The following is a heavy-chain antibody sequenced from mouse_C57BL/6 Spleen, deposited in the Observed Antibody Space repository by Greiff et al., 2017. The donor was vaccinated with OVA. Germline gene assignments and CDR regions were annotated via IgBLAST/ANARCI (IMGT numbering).Heavy chain of an antibody. V-gene: IGHV1-72*01. J-gene: IGHJ2*01. Sequence: VQLQQPGAELVKPGASVKLSCKASGYTFTSYWMHWVKQRPGRGLEWIGRIDPNSGGTKYNEKFKSQATLTVDKPSSTAYMQLSSLTSEDSSVYYCASPIYNGNYDYFDYWGQGTTRTVSS. CDR3: ASPIYNGNYDYFDY. D-gene: IGHD2-1*01. CDR1: GYTFTSYW. CDR2: IDPNSGGT.